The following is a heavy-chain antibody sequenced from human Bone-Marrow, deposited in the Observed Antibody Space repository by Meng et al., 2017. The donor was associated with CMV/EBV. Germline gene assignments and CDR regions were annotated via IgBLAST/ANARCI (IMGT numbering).Heavy chain of an antibody. CDR2: IYYSGST. CDR1: GGSISSDSYY. J-gene: IGHJ4*02. Sequence: HRHLQGLGPGLVKPSETLSLTCNVSGGSISSDSYYWGWIRQPPGKGLEWIGNIYYSGSTDYRPSLKSRLTILLDASKNHVSLKLRSVTAADTAVYYCARAAIGGTRSLHSWGQGSLVTVSS. V-gene: IGHV4-39*07. D-gene: IGHD2-15*01. CDR3: ARAAIGGTRSLHS.